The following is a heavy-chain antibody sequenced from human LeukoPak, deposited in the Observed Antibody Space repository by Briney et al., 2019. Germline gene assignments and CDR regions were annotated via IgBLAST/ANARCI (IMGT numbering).Heavy chain of an antibody. CDR1: GFTFSSYG. V-gene: IGHV3-30*02. CDR2: IRYDGSNK. D-gene: IGHD2-2*01. CDR3: AKSRVPAARMDVFDY. J-gene: IGHJ4*02. Sequence: GGSLRLSCAASGFTFSSYGMHWIRQAPGKGLELVAFIRYDGSNKYYADSVKGRFTSSRDNSKNTLYLQMNSLRAEHTAVYYCAKSRVPAARMDVFDYWGQGTLVTVSS.